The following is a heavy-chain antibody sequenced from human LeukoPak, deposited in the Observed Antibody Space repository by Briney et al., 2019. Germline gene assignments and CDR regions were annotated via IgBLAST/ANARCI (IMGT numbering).Heavy chain of an antibody. CDR1: GYTFTGCY. J-gene: IGHJ4*02. CDR3: ARAEYYDSSGYLDY. CDR2: INPNSGGT. D-gene: IGHD3-22*01. Sequence: ASVKVSCKASGYTFTGCYMHWVRQAPGQGLEWMGWINPNSGGTNYAQKFQGRVTMTRDTSISTAYMELSRLRSDDTAVYYCARAEYYDSSGYLDYWGQGTLVTVSS. V-gene: IGHV1-2*02.